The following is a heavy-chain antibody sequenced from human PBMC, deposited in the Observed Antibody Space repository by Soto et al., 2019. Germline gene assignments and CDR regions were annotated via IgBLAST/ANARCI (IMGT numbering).Heavy chain of an antibody. V-gene: IGHV3-30*18. Sequence: LRLSCAASGFTFSSYGMHWVRQAPGKGLEWVAVISYDGSNKYYADSVKGRFTISRDNSKNTLYLQMNSLRAEDTAVYYCAKDLEGYDFWSGYLIDPWGQGTLVTVSS. CDR3: AKDLEGYDFWSGYLIDP. CDR2: ISYDGSNK. CDR1: GFTFSSYG. J-gene: IGHJ5*02. D-gene: IGHD3-3*01.